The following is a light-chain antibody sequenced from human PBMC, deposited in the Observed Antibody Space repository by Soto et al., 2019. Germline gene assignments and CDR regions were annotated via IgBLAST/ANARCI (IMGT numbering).Light chain of an antibody. CDR3: SSYTSSSTLC. CDR2: EVS. Sequence: QSALTQPASVSGSPGQSITISCTGTSSDVGGYNYVSWYQQHPGKAPQLMIYEVSNRPSGVSNRFSGSKSGNTASLTISGLQAEDEADYYCSSYTSSSTLCFGTGTKLTVL. V-gene: IGLV2-14*01. J-gene: IGLJ1*01. CDR1: SSDVGGYNY.